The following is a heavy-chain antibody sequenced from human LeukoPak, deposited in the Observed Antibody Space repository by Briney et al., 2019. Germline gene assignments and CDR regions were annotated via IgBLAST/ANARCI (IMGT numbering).Heavy chain of an antibody. J-gene: IGHJ6*03. CDR3: ARARPNVYDSSGYYYGYYYMDV. CDR2: ISSSGSTI. V-gene: IGHV3-48*03. CDR1: GFTFSSYE. D-gene: IGHD3-22*01. Sequence: GGSLRLSCAASGFTFSSYEMNWVRQAPGKGLEWVSYISSSGSTIYYADSVKGRFTISRDNAKNSLYLQMNSLRAEDTAVYYCARARPNVYDSSGYYYGYYYMDVWGKGTTVTISS.